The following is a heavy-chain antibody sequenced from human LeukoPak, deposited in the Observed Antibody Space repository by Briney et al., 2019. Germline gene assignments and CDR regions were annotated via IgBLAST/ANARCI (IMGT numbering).Heavy chain of an antibody. Sequence: ASVKVSCKASGCTFTGYYMHWVRQAPGQGLEWMGWINPNSGGTNYAQKFQGRVTMTRDTSISTAYMELSRLGSDDTAVYYCARVHTIFGVVIGYWGQGTLVTVSS. CDR2: INPNSGGT. D-gene: IGHD3-3*01. CDR3: ARVHTIFGVVIGY. V-gene: IGHV1-2*02. J-gene: IGHJ4*02. CDR1: GCTFTGYY.